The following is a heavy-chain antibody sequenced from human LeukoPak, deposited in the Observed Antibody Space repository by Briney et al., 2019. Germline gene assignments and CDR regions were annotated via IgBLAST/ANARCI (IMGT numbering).Heavy chain of an antibody. CDR3: ARSSSWYVRTFDY. CDR2: IYDSGST. J-gene: IGHJ4*02. V-gene: IGHV4-59*12. Sequence: PSETLSLTCTVSGGSISSYYWSWIRQPPGKGLEWIGYIYDSGSTNYNPSLKSRVTISVDTSRNQFSLKLSSVTAADTAVYYCARSSSWYVRTFDYWGQGTLVTVSS. CDR1: GGSISSYY. D-gene: IGHD6-13*01.